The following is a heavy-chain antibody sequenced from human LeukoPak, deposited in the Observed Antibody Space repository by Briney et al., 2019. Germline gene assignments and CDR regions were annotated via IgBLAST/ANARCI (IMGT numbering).Heavy chain of an antibody. CDR2: MYYSGST. Sequence: SETLSLTCTVSRGSLSGSNYYWGWIRQPPGKGLEWIGSMYYSGSTYYNPSLKSRVTISVDTSKSQFSLKLNSVTAADTAVYYCSRGLFDVYWGQGTLVTVSS. J-gene: IGHJ4*02. V-gene: IGHV4-39*07. CDR1: RGSLSGSNYY. CDR3: SRGLFDVY. D-gene: IGHD3-10*02.